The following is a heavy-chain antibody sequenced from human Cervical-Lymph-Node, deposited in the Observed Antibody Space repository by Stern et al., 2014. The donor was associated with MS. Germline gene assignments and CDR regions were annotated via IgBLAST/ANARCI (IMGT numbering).Heavy chain of an antibody. D-gene: IGHD1-26*01. Sequence: EVQLGESGGGLVQPGGSLRLSCEVSGITFSSYTMNWVRQAPGKGLEWIAYISSSGAIIYCADSVKGRFTISRHNDRKSVYLHLDRLREDDTAVYFCAPTEMSRGVGYEHFQFWGQGTLLTVPA. CDR1: GITFSSYT. V-gene: IGHV3-48*02. CDR2: ISSSGAII. CDR3: APTEMSRGVGYEHFQF. J-gene: IGHJ1*01.